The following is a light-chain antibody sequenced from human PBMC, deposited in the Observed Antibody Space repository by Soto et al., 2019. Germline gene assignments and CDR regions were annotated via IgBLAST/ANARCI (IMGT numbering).Light chain of an antibody. J-gene: IGLJ1*01. CDR3: QTWGTGIQV. CDR1: SGHSSYA. CDR2: LNSDGSH. Sequence: QPVLTQSPSASASLGASVKLTCTLSSGHSSYAIAWHQQQPEKGPRYLMKLNSDGSHSKGDGIPDRFSGSSSWAERYLTISSLQSEDEADYYCQTWGTGIQVFGTGTKLTFL. V-gene: IGLV4-69*01.